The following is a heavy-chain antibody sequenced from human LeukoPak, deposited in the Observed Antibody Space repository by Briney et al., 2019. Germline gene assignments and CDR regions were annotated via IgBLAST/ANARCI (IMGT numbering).Heavy chain of an antibody. D-gene: IGHD6-19*01. CDR1: GFTFDDYA. J-gene: IGHJ4*02. Sequence: GGSLRLSCAASGFTFDDYAMHWVRHAPGKGLEWVSGISWNSGSIGYADSVKGRFTISRDNAKNSLYLQMNSLRAEDMALYYCAKDIAPMVVAGTAFEYWGQGTLVTVSS. CDR2: ISWNSGSI. V-gene: IGHV3-9*03. CDR3: AKDIAPMVVAGTAFEY.